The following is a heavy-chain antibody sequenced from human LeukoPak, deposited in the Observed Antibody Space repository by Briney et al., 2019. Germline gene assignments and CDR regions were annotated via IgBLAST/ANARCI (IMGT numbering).Heavy chain of an antibody. CDR1: GFTFSSYA. Sequence: GGSLRLSCAASGFTFSSYAMNWVRQAPGKGLEWVSSISSSSSYIYYADSVKGRFTISRDNAKNSLYLQMNSLRAEDTAVYYCARGVGYSSSWYFDYWGQGTLVTVSS. D-gene: IGHD6-13*01. V-gene: IGHV3-21*01. CDR3: ARGVGYSSSWYFDY. J-gene: IGHJ4*02. CDR2: ISSSSSYI.